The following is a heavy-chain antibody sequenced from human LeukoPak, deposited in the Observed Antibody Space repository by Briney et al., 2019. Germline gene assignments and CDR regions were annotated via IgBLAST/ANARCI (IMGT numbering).Heavy chain of an antibody. CDR3: ARDLAYSRLDY. CDR2: IRFTGCYI. Sequence: GGSLRLSCVASGFTFSHYSMNWVRQAPGKGLEWVSSIRFTGCYIYYADSVKGRFTISRDDAKNLLSLQMISLRAEDTAVYYCARDLAYSRLDYWGQGMLITASS. CDR1: GFTFSHYS. J-gene: IGHJ4*02. D-gene: IGHD5-18*01. V-gene: IGHV3-21*01.